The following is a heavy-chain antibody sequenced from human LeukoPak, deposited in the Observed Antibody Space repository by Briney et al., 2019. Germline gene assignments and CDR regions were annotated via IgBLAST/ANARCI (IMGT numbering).Heavy chain of an antibody. J-gene: IGHJ4*02. V-gene: IGHV3-30*04. D-gene: IGHD2-2*02. Sequence: GGSLRLSCAASGFTFSSYAMHSVRQAPGKGLEWVAVISYDGSNKYYADSVKGRFTISRDNSKNTLYLQMNSLRAEDTAVYYCARDWRACSSTSCSTYWGQGTLVTVSS. CDR1: GFTFSSYA. CDR3: ARDWRACSSTSCSTY. CDR2: ISYDGSNK.